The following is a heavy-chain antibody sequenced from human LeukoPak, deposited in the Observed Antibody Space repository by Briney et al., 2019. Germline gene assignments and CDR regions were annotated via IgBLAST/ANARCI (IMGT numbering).Heavy chain of an antibody. D-gene: IGHD3-10*02. CDR1: GVTVSDSY. V-gene: IGHV3-53*01. J-gene: IGHJ6*02. Sequence: PGGSLRLSCAVSGVTVSDSYMNWVRQAPGKGLECVSVLSSGGDTSYADSVKGRFTISRDNSKNTLYLQMDSLRAEDTALYYCARDLHYYVAMDVWGQGTTVTVSS. CDR2: LSSGGDT. CDR3: ARDLHYYVAMDV.